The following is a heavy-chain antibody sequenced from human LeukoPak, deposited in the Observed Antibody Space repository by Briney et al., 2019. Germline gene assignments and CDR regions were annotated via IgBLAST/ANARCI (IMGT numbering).Heavy chain of an antibody. D-gene: IGHD3-22*01. CDR2: IYYSGST. Sequence: SETLSLTCTVSGGSLSSYYWSWIRQPPGKGLEWIGYIYYSGSTNYNPSLKSRVTISVDTSKNQFSLKLSSVTAADTAVYYCARLMIVVGYGMDVWGQGTTVTVSS. V-gene: IGHV4-59*08. CDR1: GGSLSSYY. J-gene: IGHJ6*02. CDR3: ARLMIVVGYGMDV.